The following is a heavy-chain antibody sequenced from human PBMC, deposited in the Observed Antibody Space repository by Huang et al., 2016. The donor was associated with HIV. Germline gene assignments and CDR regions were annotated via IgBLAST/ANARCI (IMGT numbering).Heavy chain of an antibody. CDR2: ISTNNGDT. Sequence: QVQLVQSGGEVKKPGASVKVSCKASDYTFTSYGISWVRQAPGQGLEWMGWISTNNGDTNYAQKFQGRVTMTTDTSTSTAYMELRSLRSDDTAVYYCGGSSGYWSFDYWGQGTLVTDSS. V-gene: IGHV1-18*04. CDR1: DYTFTSYG. CDR3: GGSSGYWSFDY. D-gene: IGHD3-22*01. J-gene: IGHJ4*02.